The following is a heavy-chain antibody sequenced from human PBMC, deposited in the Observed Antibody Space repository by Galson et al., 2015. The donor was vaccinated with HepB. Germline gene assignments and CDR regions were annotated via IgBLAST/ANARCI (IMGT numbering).Heavy chain of an antibody. CDR1: GYTFTGYG. J-gene: IGHJ4*02. CDR3: ARDKWELLGGDY. CDR2: ISAYNGNT. Sequence: SVKVSCKASGYTFTGYGISWVRQAPGQGLEWMGWISAYNGNTNYAQKLQGRVTMTTDTSTNTAYMELRSLRSDDTAVYYCARDKWELLGGDYWGQGTLVTVSS. V-gene: IGHV1-18*01. D-gene: IGHD1-26*01.